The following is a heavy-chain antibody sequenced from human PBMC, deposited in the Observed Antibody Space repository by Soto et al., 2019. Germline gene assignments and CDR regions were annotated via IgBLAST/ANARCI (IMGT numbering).Heavy chain of an antibody. V-gene: IGHV3-21*01. CDR1: GFTFSSYT. J-gene: IGHJ4*02. D-gene: IGHD3-10*01. CDR2: ISSSTNYI. CDR3: AQAGTIRGAVFDY. Sequence: KAGGSLRLSCAASGFTFSSYTMNWVRQAPGKGLEWVSSISSSTNYIYYGDSLKGRFTISRDNAKNSLYLQMTSLRAEDTAVYYCAQAGTIRGAVFDYWGQGTLVTVSS.